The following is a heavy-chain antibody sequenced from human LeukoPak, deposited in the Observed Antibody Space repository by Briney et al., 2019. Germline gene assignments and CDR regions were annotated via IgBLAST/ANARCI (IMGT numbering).Heavy chain of an antibody. J-gene: IGHJ4*02. V-gene: IGHV3-30*02. CDR1: GFTFNRRG. D-gene: IGHD2-21*01. Sequence: GGSLRLSCGASGFTFNRRGMHWVRQAPGKGLEWVAFIRYDGGETFYADFVKGRFTISRDNSKNTLSLQLNSLRPEDTALYYCAKDGYDCIDYWGPGTLVTVSS. CDR2: IRYDGGET. CDR3: AKDGYDCIDY.